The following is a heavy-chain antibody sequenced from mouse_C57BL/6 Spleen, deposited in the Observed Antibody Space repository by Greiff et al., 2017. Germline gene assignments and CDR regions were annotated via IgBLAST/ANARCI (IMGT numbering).Heavy chain of an antibody. CDR2: IHPNSGST. Sequence: QVQLQQPGAELVKPGASVKLSCKASGYTFTSYWMHWVKQRPGQGLEWIGMIHPNSGSTNYNEKFKSKATLTVDKSSSTAYMQLSSLTSEDSAFYDCARGLTGTYYAMDYWGQGTSVTVSS. CDR1: GYTFTSYW. V-gene: IGHV1-64*01. D-gene: IGHD4-1*01. CDR3: ARGLTGTYYAMDY. J-gene: IGHJ4*01.